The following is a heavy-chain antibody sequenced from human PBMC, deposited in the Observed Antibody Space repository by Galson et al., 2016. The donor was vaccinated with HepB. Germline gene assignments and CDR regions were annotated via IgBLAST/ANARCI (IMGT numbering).Heavy chain of an antibody. CDR3: SRSYGGRKGFNF. J-gene: IGHJ4*02. Sequence: SLRLSCAASGFTFGDYDLSWVRQAPGKGLEWLGFIRSKDYAGTTNYAASVQGRFTIARDDSTSIAYLQMNSLKTEDTAVYFCSRSYGGRKGFNFWGQGTLVTVSS. V-gene: IGHV3-49*04. CDR2: IRSKDYAGTT. D-gene: IGHD2-8*01. CDR1: GFTFGDYD.